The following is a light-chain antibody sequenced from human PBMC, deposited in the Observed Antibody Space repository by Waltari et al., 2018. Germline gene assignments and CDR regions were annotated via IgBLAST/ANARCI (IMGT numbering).Light chain of an antibody. V-gene: IGKV1-5*03. Sequence: DIQMTQSPSTLSASVGDRVTITCRASQSVSNWLAWYQQKPGKAPNLLIYKASSLESGVPSRFSGSGSGTEFTLTISSLQPDDFATYYCQQYNDDPRTFGQGTDVEFK. CDR1: QSVSNW. J-gene: IGKJ1*01. CDR2: KAS. CDR3: QQYNDDPRT.